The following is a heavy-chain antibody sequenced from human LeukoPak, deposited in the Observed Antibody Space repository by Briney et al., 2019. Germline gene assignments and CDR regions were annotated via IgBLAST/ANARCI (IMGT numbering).Heavy chain of an antibody. Sequence: GGSLRLSCAASGFTFSSYAMSWVRQAPGKGLEWVSSTSGSGNRTYYADSVKGRFTISRDNSKNTLYLQMNSLRAEDTAVYYCASDSISLLWFGEHPFDPWGQGTLVTVSS. D-gene: IGHD3-10*01. J-gene: IGHJ5*02. V-gene: IGHV3-23*01. CDR3: ASDSISLLWFGEHPFDP. CDR1: GFTFSSYA. CDR2: TSGSGNRT.